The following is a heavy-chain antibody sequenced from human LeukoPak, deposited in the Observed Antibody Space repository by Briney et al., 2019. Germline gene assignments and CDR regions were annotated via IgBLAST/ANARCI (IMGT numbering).Heavy chain of an antibody. J-gene: IGHJ6*02. CDR2: ISGSGGST. CDR1: GFTFSSYA. Sequence: GGSLRLSCAASGFTFSSYAMSWVRQAPGKGLEWVSAISGSGGSTYYADSVTGRFTISRDNAKNTLYLQMNSLRAEDTAVYYCSRDSLSSCGGDCYSGLDVWGQGTTVTVSS. D-gene: IGHD2-21*02. CDR3: SRDSLSSCGGDCYSGLDV. V-gene: IGHV3-23*01.